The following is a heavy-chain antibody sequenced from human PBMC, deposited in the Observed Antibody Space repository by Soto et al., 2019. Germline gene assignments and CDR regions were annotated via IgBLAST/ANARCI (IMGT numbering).Heavy chain of an antibody. J-gene: IGHJ4*02. CDR3: ARGVASYDSSGYYYPPQFDY. D-gene: IGHD3-22*01. V-gene: IGHV4-30-4*01. CDR1: GGSISSVDYY. CDR2: IYYSGST. Sequence: QVQLQESGPGLVKPSQTLSLTCTVSGGSISSVDYYWSWIRQPPGKSLEWIGYIYYSGSTYYNPSLTSRVTISVDTSKNQFSLKLSSVTAADTAVYYCARGVASYDSSGYYYPPQFDYWGQGTLVTVSS.